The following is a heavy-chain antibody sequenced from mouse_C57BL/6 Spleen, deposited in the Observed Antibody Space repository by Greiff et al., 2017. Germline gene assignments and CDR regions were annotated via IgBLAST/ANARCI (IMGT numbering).Heavy chain of an antibody. CDR3: ARNGDYYGRGYFDV. CDR2: IWTGGGT. J-gene: IGHJ1*03. CDR1: GFSLTSYA. Sequence: VPLVESGPGLVAPSQSLSITCTVSGFSLTSYAISWVRQPPGKGLEWLGVIWTGGGTNYNSALKSRLSISKYHSKSQVCLKMNSLQTDDTARYYCARNGDYYGRGYFDVWDTGTTVTVSS. V-gene: IGHV2-9-1*01. D-gene: IGHD1-1*01.